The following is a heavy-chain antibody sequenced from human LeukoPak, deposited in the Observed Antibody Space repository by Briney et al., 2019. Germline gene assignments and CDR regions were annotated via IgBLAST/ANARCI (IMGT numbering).Heavy chain of an antibody. V-gene: IGHV3-74*01. Sequence: GGSLRLSCAASGFTFSSYWMHWVRQAPGKGLVWVSRIKSDGSTNYADSVKGRFTISRDNAKNTLSLQMNSLRAEDMGVYYCARAPSEIGGYYPEYFRHWGQGTLVTVSS. D-gene: IGHD3-22*01. CDR2: IKSDGST. CDR1: GFTFSSYW. CDR3: ARAPSEIGGYYPEYFRH. J-gene: IGHJ1*01.